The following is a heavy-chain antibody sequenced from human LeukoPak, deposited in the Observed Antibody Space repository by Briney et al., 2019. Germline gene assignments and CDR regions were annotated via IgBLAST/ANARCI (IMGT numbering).Heavy chain of an antibody. Sequence: GGSLRLSCAASGFTFDDYAMHWVRQAPGKGLEWVSGISWNSGSIGYADSVKGRFTISRDNAKNSLYLQMNSLRAKDMALYYCAKDIGSSFLYFDYWGQGTLVTVSS. CDR1: GFTFDDYA. CDR3: AKDIGSSFLYFDY. J-gene: IGHJ4*02. CDR2: ISWNSGSI. D-gene: IGHD1-26*01. V-gene: IGHV3-9*03.